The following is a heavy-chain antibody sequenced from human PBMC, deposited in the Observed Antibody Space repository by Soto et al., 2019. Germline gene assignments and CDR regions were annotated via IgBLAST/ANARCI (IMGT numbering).Heavy chain of an antibody. CDR3: ATNYYDILTGYGGGITAFDI. Sequence: SETLSLTCPVSGGSISSGGYYWSWIRQHPGKGLEWIGYIYYSGSTYYNPSLKSRVTISVDTSKNQFSLKLSSVTAADTAMYYCATNYYDILTGYGGGITAFDIWGPGTMVTVSS. J-gene: IGHJ3*02. CDR1: GGSISSGGYY. D-gene: IGHD3-9*01. V-gene: IGHV4-31*03. CDR2: IYYSGST.